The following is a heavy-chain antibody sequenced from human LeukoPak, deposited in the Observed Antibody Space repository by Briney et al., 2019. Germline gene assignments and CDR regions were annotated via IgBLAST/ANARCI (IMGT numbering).Heavy chain of an antibody. CDR3: ASSTGSSWYYYYYYMDV. J-gene: IGHJ6*03. Sequence: PSETLSLTCTVSGGSISSSIYYWGWIRQPPGKGLEWIGSIYYSGSTYYNPSLKSRVTISVDTSKNQFSLKLSSVTAADTAVYYCASSTGSSWYYYYYYMDVWGKGTTVTVSS. D-gene: IGHD6-13*01. CDR1: GGSISSSIYY. CDR2: IYYSGST. V-gene: IGHV4-39*07.